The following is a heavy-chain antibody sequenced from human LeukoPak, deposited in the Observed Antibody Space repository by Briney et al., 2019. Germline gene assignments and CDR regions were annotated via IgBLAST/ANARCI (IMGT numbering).Heavy chain of an antibody. CDR2: ISAYNGNT. Sequence: ASVKVSCKASGYTFTSYGISWVRQAPGQGLEWMGWISAYNGNTNYAQKLQGRVTVTTDTSTSTAYMELRSLRSDDTAVYYCARDRYGDYLPLYYYGMDVWGKGTTVTVSS. CDR3: ARDRYGDYLPLYYYGMDV. D-gene: IGHD4-17*01. V-gene: IGHV1-18*04. J-gene: IGHJ6*04. CDR1: GYTFTSYG.